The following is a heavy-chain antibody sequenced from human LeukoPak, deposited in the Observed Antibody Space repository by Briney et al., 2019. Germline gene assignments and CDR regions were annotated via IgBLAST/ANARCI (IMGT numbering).Heavy chain of an antibody. CDR1: GYTFTDYY. D-gene: IGHD3-3*01. Sequence: ASAKVSCKVSGYTFTDYYMHWVQQAPGKGLEWMGLVDPEDGETIYAEKFQGRVTITADTSTDTAYMELSSLRSEDTAVYYCATRRTDFWSGYYFDYWGQGTLVTVSS. J-gene: IGHJ4*02. CDR2: VDPEDGET. V-gene: IGHV1-69-2*01. CDR3: ATRRTDFWSGYYFDY.